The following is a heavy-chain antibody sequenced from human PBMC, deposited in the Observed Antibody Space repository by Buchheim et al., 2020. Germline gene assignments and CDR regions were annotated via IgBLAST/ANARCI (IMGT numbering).Heavy chain of an antibody. V-gene: IGHV4-31*03. CDR2: IYYSGST. J-gene: IGHJ4*02. CDR3: ARDSRITIFGVAIFDY. Sequence: QVQLQESGPGLVKPSQTLSLTCTVSGGSISSSGYYWSWIRQHPGKGLEWIGYIYYSGSTYYNPSLKSRVTISVDTSKTQFSLKLSSVTAADTAVYYCARDSRITIFGVAIFDYWGQGTL. CDR1: GGSISSSGYY. D-gene: IGHD3-3*01.